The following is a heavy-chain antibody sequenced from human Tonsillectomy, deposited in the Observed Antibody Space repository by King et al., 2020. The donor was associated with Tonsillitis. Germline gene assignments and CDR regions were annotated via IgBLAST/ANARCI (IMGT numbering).Heavy chain of an antibody. CDR3: AHALHNLPPYYYYYMDV. Sequence: TLKESGPTLVKPTQTLTLTCTFSGFSLSTSGVGVGWIRQPPGKALEWLALIFWDDDKRYSPFLESRLIITKDTSKNQVVLTMTNMDPVDTATYYCAHALHNLPPYYYYYMDVWGKGTTVTVSS. V-gene: IGHV2-5*02. J-gene: IGHJ6*03. D-gene: IGHD2-15*01. CDR2: IFWDDDK. CDR1: GFSLSTSGVG.